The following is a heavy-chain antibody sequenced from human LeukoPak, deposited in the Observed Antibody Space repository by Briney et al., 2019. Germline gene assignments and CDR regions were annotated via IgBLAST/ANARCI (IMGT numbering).Heavy chain of an antibody. CDR2: ISVSGDST. Sequence: GGSLRLSCAASGFTFSDYAVIWVRQAPGRGLQWVSGISVSGDSTYYADSVKGRFTISRVNSKNTVYLQVTSLRAEDTAVYYCARDLGNGYFYFDYWGQGTLVTVSS. V-gene: IGHV3-23*01. CDR1: GFTFSDYA. D-gene: IGHD3-22*01. J-gene: IGHJ4*02. CDR3: ARDLGNGYFYFDY.